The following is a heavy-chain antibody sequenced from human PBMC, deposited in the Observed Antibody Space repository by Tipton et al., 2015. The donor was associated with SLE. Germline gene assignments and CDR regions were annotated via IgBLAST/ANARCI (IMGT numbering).Heavy chain of an antibody. J-gene: IGHJ5*02. CDR2: ISDSGNT. CDR3: ASAIFGVAPGT. V-gene: IGHV4-59*11. Sequence: LRLSCTVSGASISSHYWSWIRQPPGKGLEWIGYISDSGNTIDNPSLKSRLTISVDTSNNQFSLKLTSVTAADTAVYFCASAIFGVAPGTWGQGALVTVS. CDR1: GASISSHY. D-gene: IGHD3-3*01.